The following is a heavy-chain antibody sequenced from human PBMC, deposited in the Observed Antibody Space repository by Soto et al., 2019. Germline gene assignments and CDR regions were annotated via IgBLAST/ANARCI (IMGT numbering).Heavy chain of an antibody. CDR1: AYSFTTYG. CDR2: ISAYNGNT. V-gene: IGHV1-18*01. J-gene: IGHJ6*02. Sequence: QVQLVQSGGEVKKPGASVKVSCKTSAYSFTTYGISWVRQAPGQGLEWMGWISAYNGNTNYAQKLQDRVTMTTDTSTSTAYMELRSLRSDDTAVYYCAREGPAPYYYYGMDVWGQGSTVTVSS. CDR3: AREGPAPYYYYGMDV.